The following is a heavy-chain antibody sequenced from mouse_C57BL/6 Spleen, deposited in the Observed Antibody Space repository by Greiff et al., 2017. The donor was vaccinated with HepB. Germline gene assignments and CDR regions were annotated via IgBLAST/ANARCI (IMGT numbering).Heavy chain of an antibody. J-gene: IGHJ3*01. CDR3: ARGSYDYDDAY. D-gene: IGHD2-4*01. CDR2: IYPGDGDT. CDR1: GYAFSSSW. V-gene: IGHV1-82*01. Sequence: LEESGPELVKPGASVKISCKASGYAFSSSWMNWVKQRPGKGLEWIGRIYPGDGDTNYNGKFKGKATLTADKSSSTAYMQLSSLTSEDSAVYFCARGSYDYDDAYWGQGTLVTVSA.